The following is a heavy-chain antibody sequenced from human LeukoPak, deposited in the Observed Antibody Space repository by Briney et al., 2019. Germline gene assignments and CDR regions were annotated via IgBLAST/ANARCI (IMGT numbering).Heavy chain of an antibody. Sequence: ASVKVSCKASRGTFSSYAISWVRQAPGQGLEWMGGIIPMFATANYAQKFQGRVTITADESTSTAYMELSSLRSEDTAVYYCARDLIIGSGFHDAFDIWGQGTMVTVSS. D-gene: IGHD3-10*01. V-gene: IGHV1-69*13. CDR3: ARDLIIGSGFHDAFDI. CDR1: RGTFSSYA. J-gene: IGHJ3*02. CDR2: IIPMFATA.